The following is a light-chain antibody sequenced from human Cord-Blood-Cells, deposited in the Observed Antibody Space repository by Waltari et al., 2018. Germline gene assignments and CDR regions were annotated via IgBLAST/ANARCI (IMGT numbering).Light chain of an antibody. V-gene: IGKV1-5*01. CDR3: QQYNSYLT. CDR1: QSISSW. J-gene: IGKJ4*01. Sequence: DIQLTPSPSTLSASVGDRGTITCRVSQSISSWLAWYQQKPGKAPKLLIYDASSLESGVPSRFSGSGSGTEFTLTISSLQPDDFSTYYCQQYNSYLTFGGGTKVEIK. CDR2: DAS.